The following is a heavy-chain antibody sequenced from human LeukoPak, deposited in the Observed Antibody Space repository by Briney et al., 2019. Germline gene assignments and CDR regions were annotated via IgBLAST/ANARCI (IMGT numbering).Heavy chain of an antibody. Sequence: GASVKVSCKASGGTFSIYAISWVRQAPGQGLEWMGRIIPILGIANYAQKFQGRVTITADKSTSTAYMELSSLRSEDTAVYYCARNYRSLYYYYGMDVWGQGTTVTVSS. CDR1: GGTFSIYA. J-gene: IGHJ6*02. CDR2: IIPILGIA. V-gene: IGHV1-69*04. D-gene: IGHD1-7*01. CDR3: ARNYRSLYYYYGMDV.